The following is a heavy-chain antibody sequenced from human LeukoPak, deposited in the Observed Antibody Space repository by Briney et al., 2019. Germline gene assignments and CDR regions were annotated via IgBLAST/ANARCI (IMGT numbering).Heavy chain of an antibody. CDR3: APRELLVTEDGTNWFDP. Sequence: PGGSLRLSCAASGFTFSSYAMSWVRQAPGKGLEWVSAISGSGGSTYYADSVKGRFTISRDNSKNTLYLQMNSLRAEDTAVYYCAPRELLVTEDGTNWFDPWGQGTLVTVSS. V-gene: IGHV3-23*01. J-gene: IGHJ5*02. CDR1: GFTFSSYA. D-gene: IGHD1-26*01. CDR2: ISGSGGST.